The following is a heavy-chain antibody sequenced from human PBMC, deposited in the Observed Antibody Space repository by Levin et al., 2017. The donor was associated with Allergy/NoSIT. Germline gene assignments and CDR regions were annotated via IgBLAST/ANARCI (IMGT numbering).Heavy chain of an antibody. CDR2: INHSGST. Sequence: SQTLSLTCAVYGGSFSGSYWSWIRQPPGKGLEWIGEINHSGSTNYNPSLKSRVTISVDTSKNQFSLKLSSVTAADTAVYYCASEPHYDILTGYIYWGQGTLVTVSS. D-gene: IGHD3-9*01. V-gene: IGHV4-34*01. CDR3: ASEPHYDILTGYIY. J-gene: IGHJ4*02. CDR1: GGSFSGSY.